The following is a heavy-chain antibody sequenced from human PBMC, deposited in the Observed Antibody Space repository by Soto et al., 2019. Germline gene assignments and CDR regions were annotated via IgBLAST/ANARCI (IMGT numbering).Heavy chain of an antibody. CDR1: GFTFSSYG. CDR3: AKDHGDFWSGTNNWFDP. J-gene: IGHJ5*02. D-gene: IGHD3-3*01. Sequence: QVQLVESGGGVVQPGRSLRLSCAASGFTFSSYGMHGVRQAPGKGLEWVAVISYDGSNKYYADSVKGRFTISRDNSKNTLYLQMNSLRAEDTAVYYCAKDHGDFWSGTNNWFDPWGQGTLVTVSS. V-gene: IGHV3-30*18. CDR2: ISYDGSNK.